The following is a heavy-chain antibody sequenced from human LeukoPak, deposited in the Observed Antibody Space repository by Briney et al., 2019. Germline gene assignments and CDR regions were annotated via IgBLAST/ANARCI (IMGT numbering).Heavy chain of an antibody. CDR2: IDPSGGST. V-gene: IGHV1-8*02. J-gene: IGHJ4*02. D-gene: IGHD5-18*01. CDR1: GYTFTSYG. CDR3: ARGLGGYSYGYDY. Sequence: ASVKVSCKASGYTFTSYGISWVRQAPGQGLGWMGIIDPSGGSTSYAQKFQGRVTMTRNTSISTAYMELSSLRSEDTAVYYCARGLGGYSYGYDYWGQGTLVTVSS.